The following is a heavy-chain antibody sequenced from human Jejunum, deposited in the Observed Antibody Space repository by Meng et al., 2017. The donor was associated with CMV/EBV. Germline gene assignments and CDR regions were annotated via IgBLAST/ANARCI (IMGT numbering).Heavy chain of an antibody. J-gene: IGHJ5*02. D-gene: IGHD4-11*01. CDR2: IKKGGRK. CDR3: ARDHMNTITTGWFDP. V-gene: IGHV4-59*01. Sequence: RWKRKEKGKEKERIGDIKKGGRKKNKKNIKRRETIKVDKSKKRFSLRLTSVTAADTDVYYCARDHMNTITTGWFDPWGQGTLVTVSS.